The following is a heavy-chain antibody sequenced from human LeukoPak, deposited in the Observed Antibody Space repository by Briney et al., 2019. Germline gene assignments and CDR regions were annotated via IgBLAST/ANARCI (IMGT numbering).Heavy chain of an antibody. J-gene: IGHJ4*02. D-gene: IGHD2-2*02. CDR1: GGSFSGYY. Sequence: PSETLSLTCAVYGGSFSGYYWSWIRQPPGKGLEWIGEINHSGSTNYNPPLKSRVTISVDTSKNQFSLKLSSVTAADTAVYYCARGGYCSSTSCYTRPYDYWGQGTLVTVSS. CDR2: INHSGST. CDR3: ARGGYCSSTSCYTRPYDY. V-gene: IGHV4-34*01.